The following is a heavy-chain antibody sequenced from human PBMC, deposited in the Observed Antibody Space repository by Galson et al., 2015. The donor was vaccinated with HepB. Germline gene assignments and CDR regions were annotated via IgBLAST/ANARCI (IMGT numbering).Heavy chain of an antibody. CDR3: RLHQGPIGLPPGTLLQEHL. Sequence: SVKVSCKASGGTFSNYALSWVRQAPGQGLEWMGGIIPIFGTANYAQKFQGRVTITADESTSTAYMELSSLRSEDTAVYYCRLHQGPIGLPPGTLLQEHLWG. V-gene: IGHV1-69*13. J-gene: IGHJ6*01. CDR1: GGTFSNYA. CDR2: IIPIFGTA.